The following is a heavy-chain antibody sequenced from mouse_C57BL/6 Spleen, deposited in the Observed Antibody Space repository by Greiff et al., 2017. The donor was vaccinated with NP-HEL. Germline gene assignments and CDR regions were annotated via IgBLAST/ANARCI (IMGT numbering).Heavy chain of an antibody. CDR3: ASLDSSGTWGFAY. CDR2: ISSGSSTI. CDR1: GFTFSDYG. J-gene: IGHJ3*01. V-gene: IGHV5-17*01. Sequence: EVQRVESGGGLVKPGGSLKLSCAASGFTFSDYGMHWVRQAPEKGLEWVAYISSGSSTIYYADTVKGRFTISRDNAKNTLFLQMTSLRSEATAMYYCASLDSSGTWGFAYWGQGTLVTVSA. D-gene: IGHD3-2*02.